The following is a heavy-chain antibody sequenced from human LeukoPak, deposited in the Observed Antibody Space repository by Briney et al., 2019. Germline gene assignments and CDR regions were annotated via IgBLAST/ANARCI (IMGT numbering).Heavy chain of an antibody. CDR3: AAGRPYSLLDY. CDR2: FDVIDAKT. CDR1: GSSLTELS. V-gene: IGHV1-24*01. Sequence: GASVKVSCTVSGSSLTELSLYWVRQAPGKGLEWMGGFDVIDAKTFYAQKFQGRVTMTEDSSTDTAYMERSSLRSDDTAFYYCAAGRPYSLLDYWGQGTLLTVSS. J-gene: IGHJ4*02. D-gene: IGHD5-18*01.